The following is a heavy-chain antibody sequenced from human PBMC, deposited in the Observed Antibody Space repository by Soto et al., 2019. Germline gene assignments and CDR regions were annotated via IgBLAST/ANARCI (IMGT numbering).Heavy chain of an antibody. CDR3: TTGSVEGV. D-gene: IGHD2-15*01. J-gene: IGHJ6*02. CDR2: IKRKNDGEAT. CDR1: GFSFSNAW. Sequence: EVQLVESGGGLVKPGGSLRLSCAGSGFSFSNAWMNWVRQAPGKGLEWVGRIKRKNDGEATDYAAPVKGRFTVSRDDSKSALYLHMNSLKGDDTAVYYCTTGSVEGVWGQGTTVTVSS. V-gene: IGHV3-15*07.